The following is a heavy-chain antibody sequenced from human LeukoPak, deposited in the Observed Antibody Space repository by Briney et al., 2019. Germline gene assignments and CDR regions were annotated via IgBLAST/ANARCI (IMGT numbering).Heavy chain of an antibody. V-gene: IGHV4-59*08. J-gene: IGHJ5*02. CDR1: GSSVSNYY. CDR2: ISYSGST. D-gene: IGHD6-19*01. CDR3: ARGVLMSSAGVPDTWLDP. Sequence: SETLSLTCTVSGSSVSNYYWNWIRQPPGKGLEWLGHISYSGSTIYNPSLNSRVTISLDTSKNQFSLNLDSVTAADTAVYYCARGVLMSSAGVPDTWLDPWGQGTLVTVSS.